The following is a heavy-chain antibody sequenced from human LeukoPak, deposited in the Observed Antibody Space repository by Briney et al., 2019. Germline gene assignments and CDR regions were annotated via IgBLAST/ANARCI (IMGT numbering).Heavy chain of an antibody. CDR1: GFTFSDTW. CDR3: ARADCAGDCYLDY. V-gene: IGHV3-33*08. J-gene: IGHJ4*02. D-gene: IGHD2-21*02. Sequence: PGGSLRLSCAARGFTFSDTWMSWVRQAPGKGLEWVAVIWYDGSNKYYADSVKGRFTISRDNSKNTLYLQMNSLRAEDTAVYYCARADCAGDCYLDYWGQGTLVTVSS. CDR2: IWYDGSNK.